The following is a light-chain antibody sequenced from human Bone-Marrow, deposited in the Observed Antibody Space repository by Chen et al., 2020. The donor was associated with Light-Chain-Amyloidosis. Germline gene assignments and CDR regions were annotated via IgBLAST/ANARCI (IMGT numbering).Light chain of an antibody. CDR2: DDS. CDR3: QVWDRSSDRPV. CDR1: NIGSTS. Sequence: SYVLTQPSSVSVAPGQTATLACGGNNIGSTSVHWYQQTPGQAPLLVVYDDSDRPSGIPERLSGSNSGNTATLTSSGVEAGDEADYYCQVWDRSSDRPVFGGGTKLTVL. V-gene: IGLV3-21*02. J-gene: IGLJ3*02.